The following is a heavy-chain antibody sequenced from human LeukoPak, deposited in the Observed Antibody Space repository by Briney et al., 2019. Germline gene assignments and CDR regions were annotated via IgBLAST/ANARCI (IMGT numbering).Heavy chain of an antibody. Sequence: SETLSLTYTVSGGSISSGGYYWSWIRQHPGKGLEWIGYIYYSGSTYYNPSLKSRVTISVDTSKNQFSLKLSSVTAAHTAVYYCAREGGPYRPLDYSGQGTLVTVAS. V-gene: IGHV4-31*03. CDR3: AREGGPYRPLDY. J-gene: IGHJ4*02. CDR1: GGSISSGGYY. CDR2: IYYSGST.